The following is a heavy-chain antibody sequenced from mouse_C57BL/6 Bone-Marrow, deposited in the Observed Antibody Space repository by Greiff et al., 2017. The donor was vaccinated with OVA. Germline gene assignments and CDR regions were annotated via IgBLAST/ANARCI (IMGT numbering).Heavy chain of an antibody. J-gene: IGHJ1*03. CDR3: ARRLRRGNWYFDV. D-gene: IGHD2-4*01. Sequence: EVQLVESGGDLVKPGGSLKLSCAASGFTFSSYGMSWVRQTPDKRLEWVATISSGGSYTYYPDSVKGRFTISRDNAKNTLYLQMSSLKSEDTAMYYCARRLRRGNWYFDVWGTGTTVTVSS. V-gene: IGHV5-6*01. CDR1: GFTFSSYG. CDR2: ISSGGSYT.